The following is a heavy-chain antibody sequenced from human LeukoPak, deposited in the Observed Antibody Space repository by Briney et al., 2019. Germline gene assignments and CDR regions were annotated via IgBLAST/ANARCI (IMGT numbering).Heavy chain of an antibody. CDR3: AKDQGYDGYELFDY. CDR1: GFTFNNYA. CDR2: ISVDGTNT. V-gene: IGHV3-23*01. D-gene: IGHD5-12*01. Sequence: GGSLRLSCATSGFTFNNYALSWVRQAPGKGLELVSAISVDGTNTYYSDSVKGRFTISRDNSKNTLYLQLNSLRVEDTALYYCAKDQGYDGYELFDYWGQGTLVTVSS. J-gene: IGHJ4*02.